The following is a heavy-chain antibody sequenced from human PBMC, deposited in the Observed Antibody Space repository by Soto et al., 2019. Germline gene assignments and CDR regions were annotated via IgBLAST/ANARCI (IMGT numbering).Heavy chain of an antibody. CDR3: ARESEDLTSNFDY. Sequence: GGSLRLSCAASGFTFTRYSMNWVRQAPGKGLEWVSSISSTTNYICYGDSMKGRFTISRDNAKNSLYLEMNSLRAEDTAVYYCARESEDLTSNFDYWGQGTLVTVSS. V-gene: IGHV3-21*06. CDR1: GFTFTRYS. J-gene: IGHJ4*02. CDR2: ISSTTNYI.